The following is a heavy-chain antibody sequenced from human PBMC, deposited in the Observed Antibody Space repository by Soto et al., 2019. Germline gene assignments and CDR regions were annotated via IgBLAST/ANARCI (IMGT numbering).Heavy chain of an antibody. V-gene: IGHV4-59*01. D-gene: IGHD6-13*01. CDR3: AREVAAAGALGYYYYGMDV. CDR2: MYNSGST. J-gene: IGHJ6*02. Sequence: SETLSLTCTVSGDSISGYYWSWIRQSPGKGLEWIGYMYNSGSTNYNPSLKSRVTISVDTSKNQFSLKLSSVTAADTAVYYCAREVAAAGALGYYYYGMDVWGQGTTVTVSS. CDR1: GDSISGYY.